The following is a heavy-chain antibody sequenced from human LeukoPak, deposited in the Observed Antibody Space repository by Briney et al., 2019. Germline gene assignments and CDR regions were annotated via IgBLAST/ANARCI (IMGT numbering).Heavy chain of an antibody. CDR3: ARGGLAGYYYFDY. Sequence: GGSLRLSCAASGFTFSSYSMNWVRQAPGKGLEWVSSISSSSSYIYYADSVKGRFTISRDNSKNTLYLQMNSLRAEDTAVYYCARGGLAGYYYFDYWGQGTLVTVSS. J-gene: IGHJ4*02. D-gene: IGHD3-9*01. CDR2: ISSSSSYI. CDR1: GFTFSSYS. V-gene: IGHV3-21*01.